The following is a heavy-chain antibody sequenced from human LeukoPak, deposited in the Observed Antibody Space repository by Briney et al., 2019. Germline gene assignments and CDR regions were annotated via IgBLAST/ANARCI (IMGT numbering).Heavy chain of an antibody. D-gene: IGHD3-22*01. CDR1: GGTFSSYA. V-gene: IGHV1-8*02. J-gene: IGHJ4*02. CDR2: MDPNSGNT. Sequence: ASVKVSCKASGGTFSSYAISWVRQATGQGLEWMGWMDPNSGNTGYARKFQGRVTMTRNTSISTAYMELSSLRSEDTAVYYCARGAVLYDSSGYYYAGYFDYWGQGTLVTVSS. CDR3: ARGAVLYDSSGYYYAGYFDY.